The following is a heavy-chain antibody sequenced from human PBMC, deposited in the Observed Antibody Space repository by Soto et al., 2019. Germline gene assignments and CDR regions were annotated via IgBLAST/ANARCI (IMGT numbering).Heavy chain of an antibody. Sequence: GGSLRLSCAASGFTFSSYGMHWVRQAPGKGLEWGAVIWYDGSNKYYADSVKGRFTISRDNSKNTLYLQMNSLRAEDTAVYYCARDESAAAGSWCFDYWGQGTLVTVSS. CDR1: GFTFSSYG. D-gene: IGHD6-13*01. CDR3: ARDESAAAGSWCFDY. CDR2: IWYDGSNK. V-gene: IGHV3-33*01. J-gene: IGHJ4*02.